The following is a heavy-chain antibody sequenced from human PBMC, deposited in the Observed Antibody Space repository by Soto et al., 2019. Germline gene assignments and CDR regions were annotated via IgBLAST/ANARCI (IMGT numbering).Heavy chain of an antibody. Sequence: GGSLRLSCAASGFTFSSYAMHWVRQAPGKGLEWVAVISYDGSNKYYADSVKGRFTISRDNSKNTLYLQMNSLRAEDTAVYYCARDLTYYDSRRGMDVWGQGTTVTVS. V-gene: IGHV3-30-3*01. CDR2: ISYDGSNK. CDR3: ARDLTYYDSRRGMDV. D-gene: IGHD3-22*01. CDR1: GFTFSSYA. J-gene: IGHJ6*02.